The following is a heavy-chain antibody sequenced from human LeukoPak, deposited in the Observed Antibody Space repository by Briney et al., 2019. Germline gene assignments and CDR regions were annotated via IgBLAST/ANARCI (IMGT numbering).Heavy chain of an antibody. Sequence: ASVKVSCKASGYTFTSYDINWVRQATGQGLEWMGWMNPNSGNTGYAQKFQGRVTMTRNTSISTAYMELSSLRSEDTAVYYCARGTRVATWYYFDYWGQGTLVTVSS. CDR1: GYTFTSYD. D-gene: IGHD5-12*01. CDR3: ARGTRVATWYYFDY. CDR2: MNPNSGNT. J-gene: IGHJ4*02. V-gene: IGHV1-8*01.